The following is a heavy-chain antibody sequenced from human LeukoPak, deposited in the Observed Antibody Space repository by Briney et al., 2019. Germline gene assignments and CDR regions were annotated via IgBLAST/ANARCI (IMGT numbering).Heavy chain of an antibody. CDR3: ARFRSTNLYNWFDP. D-gene: IGHD2-2*01. CDR2: ISAYNGNT. J-gene: IGHJ5*02. Sequence: ASVKVSCRASGYTFTSYGISWVRQAPGQGLEWMGWISAYNGNTSYAQKLQGRVTMTTDTSTSTAYMELRSLRSDDTAVYYCARFRSTNLYNWFDPWGQGTLVTVSS. CDR1: GYTFTSYG. V-gene: IGHV1-18*01.